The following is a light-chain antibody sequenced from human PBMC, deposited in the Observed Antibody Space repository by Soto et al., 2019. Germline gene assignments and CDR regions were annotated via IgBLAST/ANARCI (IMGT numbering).Light chain of an antibody. CDR2: EAS. Sequence: QSALTQPASVSGSPGQSITISCTGTSSDVGSYNLVSWYQQHPDKAPKVMIYEASKRPSGVSDRFSASKSANTASLTISGLQAEDEADYYCSSYTGSSYVFGTGTKVTVL. J-gene: IGLJ1*01. V-gene: IGLV2-23*01. CDR1: SSDVGSYNL. CDR3: SSYTGSSYV.